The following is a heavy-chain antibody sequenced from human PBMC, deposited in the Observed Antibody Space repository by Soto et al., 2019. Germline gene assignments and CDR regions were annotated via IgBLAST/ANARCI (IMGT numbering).Heavy chain of an antibody. Sequence: QVQLQESGPGLVKPSETLSLTCTVSGGSISSYYWSWIRQPPGKGLEWIGYIYYSGSTNYNPSLKGRVTISVDTSKNQFSLKLSYVTAAVTAVYYCARALRGSYLRYFDYWGQGTLVTVSA. D-gene: IGHD1-26*01. CDR1: GGSISSYY. CDR2: IYYSGST. V-gene: IGHV4-59*01. CDR3: ARALRGSYLRYFDY. J-gene: IGHJ4*02.